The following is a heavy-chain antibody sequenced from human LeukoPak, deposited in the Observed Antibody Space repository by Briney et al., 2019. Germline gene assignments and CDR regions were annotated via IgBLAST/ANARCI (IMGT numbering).Heavy chain of an antibody. V-gene: IGHV3-49*04. D-gene: IGHD6-6*01. CDR1: GFTFGDYA. Sequence: PGGSLRLSCTASGFTFGDYAMSWVRQAPGKGLEWVGFIRSKAYGGTTEYAASVKGRFTISRDDSKSIAYLQMNSLKTEDKAVYYCTRDGGIAARPEMDYWGQGTLVTVSS. CDR2: IRSKAYGGTT. CDR3: TRDGGIAARPEMDY. J-gene: IGHJ4*02.